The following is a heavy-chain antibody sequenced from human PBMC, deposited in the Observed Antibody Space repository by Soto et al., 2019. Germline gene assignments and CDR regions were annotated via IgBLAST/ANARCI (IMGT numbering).Heavy chain of an antibody. CDR1: GGSISSYY. J-gene: IGHJ6*02. Sequence: PSETLSLTCTVSGGSISSYYWSWIRQPPGKGLEWIGEINHSGSTNYNPSLKSRVTISVDTSKNQFSLKLSSVTAADTAVYYCARRGVEGYYYYGMDVWGQGTTVTVSS. CDR2: INHSGST. CDR3: ARRGVEGYYYYGMDV. D-gene: IGHD3-10*01. V-gene: IGHV4-34*01.